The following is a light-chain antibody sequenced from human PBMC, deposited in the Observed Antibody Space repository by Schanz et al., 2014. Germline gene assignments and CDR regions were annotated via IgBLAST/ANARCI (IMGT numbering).Light chain of an antibody. CDR1: QSVSGY. CDR3: QQYFDWPLT. J-gene: IGKJ3*01. Sequence: EIVLTQSPATLSLSPGERATLSCRASQSVSGYLAWYQQKPGQAPRLLIYDASNRATGIPARFSGSGSGTDFTLTISSLQSEDFAVYYCQQYFDWPLTFGPGTKVEIK. V-gene: IGKV3-11*01. CDR2: DAS.